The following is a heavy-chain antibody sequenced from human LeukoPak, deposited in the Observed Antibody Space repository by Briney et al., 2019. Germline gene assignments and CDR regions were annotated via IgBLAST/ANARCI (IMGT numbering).Heavy chain of an antibody. V-gene: IGHV4-31*03. CDR2: IYYSGST. D-gene: IGHD5-12*01. Sequence: SETLSLTSTVSGGSISSGGYYWSWIRQHPGKGLEWIGYIYYSGSTYYNPSLKSRVTISVDTSKNQFSLKLSSVTAADTAVYYCARGGYDFGYFDYWGQGTLVTVSS. J-gene: IGHJ4*02. CDR3: ARGGYDFGYFDY. CDR1: GGSISSGGYY.